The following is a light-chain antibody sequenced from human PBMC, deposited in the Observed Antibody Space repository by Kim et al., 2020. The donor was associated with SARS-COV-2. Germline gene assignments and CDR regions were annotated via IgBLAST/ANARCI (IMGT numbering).Light chain of an antibody. V-gene: IGLV2-23*02. CDR3: CSYAGDYIRI. CDR2: GIS. J-gene: IGLJ1*01. Sequence: GQTMTLACAGTSSDIGSFNLVAWYQQHPGNAPKLIIYGISARPSGVSDRFSGSRSGYTASLTISGLQPEDEADYYCCSYAGDYIRIFGTGTKVTVL. CDR1: SSDIGSFNL.